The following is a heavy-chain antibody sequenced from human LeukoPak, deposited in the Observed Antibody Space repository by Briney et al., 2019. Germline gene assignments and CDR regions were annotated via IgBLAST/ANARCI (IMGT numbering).Heavy chain of an antibody. CDR1: GFPFSSYA. CDR2: IRRNGGST. J-gene: IGHJ4*02. Sequence: PGGSLSLSCAASGFPFSSYAMHGVRQAPGKGLEYVSAIRRNGGSTYYANSVKGRFTISRDDSKNTLYLQMGSLRAEDMAVYYCARDLVRFERYVDTAMVNGLGYWGQGTLVTVSS. V-gene: IGHV3-64*01. D-gene: IGHD5-18*01. CDR3: ARDLVRFERYVDTAMVNGLGY.